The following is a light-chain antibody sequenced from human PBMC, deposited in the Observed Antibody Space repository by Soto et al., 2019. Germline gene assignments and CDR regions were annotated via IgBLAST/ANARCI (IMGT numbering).Light chain of an antibody. J-gene: IGLJ1*01. CDR1: NSDVGGYNY. CDR3: SSYTGSSTPYV. CDR2: DVT. V-gene: IGLV2-14*03. Sequence: QSALTQPASVSGSPGQSITISCTGTNSDVGGYNYVSWYQHHPGKAPKLLIYDVTNRPSGVSNRFSASKSGNTASLTISGLQAEDEADYYCSSYTGSSTPYVFGTGTTLTVL.